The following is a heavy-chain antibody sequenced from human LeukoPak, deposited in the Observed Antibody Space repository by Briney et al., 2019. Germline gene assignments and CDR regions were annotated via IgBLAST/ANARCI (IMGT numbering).Heavy chain of an antibody. V-gene: IGHV3-21*01. CDR2: ISSSSSYI. J-gene: IGHJ6*02. CDR3: ARDHDILTGWLVTTYYYYGMDV. Sequence: GRSLRLSCAASGFTFSSYSMNWVRQAPGKGLEWVSSISSSSSYIYYADSVKGRFTISRDNAKNSLYLQMNSLRAEDTAVYYCARDHDILTGWLVTTYYYYGMDVWGQGTTVTVSS. D-gene: IGHD3-9*01. CDR1: GFTFSSYS.